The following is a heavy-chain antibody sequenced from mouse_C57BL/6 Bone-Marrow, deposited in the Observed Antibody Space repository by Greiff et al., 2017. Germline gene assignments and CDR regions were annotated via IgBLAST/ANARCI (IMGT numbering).Heavy chain of an antibody. V-gene: IGHV1-31*01. CDR1: GYSFTGYY. CDR2: IYPYNGVS. J-gene: IGHJ3*01. CDR3: ARGNLLRRRAWFAY. Sequence: VQLQQSGPELVKPGASVKISCKASGYSFTGYYMHWVKQSHGNILDWIGYIYPYNGVSSYNQNFKGKATLTVDKSSSTAYMELRSLTSEDSAVYYGARGNLLRRRAWFAYWGQGTLVTVSA. D-gene: IGHD1-1*01.